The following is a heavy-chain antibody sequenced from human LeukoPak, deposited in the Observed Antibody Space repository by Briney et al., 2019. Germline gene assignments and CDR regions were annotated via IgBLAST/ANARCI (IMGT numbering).Heavy chain of an antibody. CDR1: GFTLSGYY. CDR3: ARDGVSMMPEFDL. J-gene: IGHJ4*02. CDR2: IKPDTGAT. V-gene: IGHV1-2*02. Sequence: ASVKVSCKPSGFTLSGYYMYWVRQAPGQGLEWMGWIKPDTGATRYAQRWRGRVTMTSGTSISTLYLELTSLTSGDTAVYYCARDGVSMMPEFDLWGQGTLVTVSS. D-gene: IGHD3-22*01.